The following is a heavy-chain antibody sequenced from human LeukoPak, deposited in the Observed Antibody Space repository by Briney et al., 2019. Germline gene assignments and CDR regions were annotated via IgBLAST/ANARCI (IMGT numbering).Heavy chain of an antibody. J-gene: IGHJ6*02. Sequence: SVKVSCKASGYTFTSYGISWVRQAPGQGLEWMGGIIPIFGTANYAQKFQGRVTITADESTSTAYMELSSLRSEDTAVYYCAVEGGFFRPAAETLDYYGMDVWGQGTTVTVSS. CDR2: IIPIFGTA. CDR3: AVEGGFFRPAAETLDYYGMDV. D-gene: IGHD3-16*01. V-gene: IGHV1-69*13. CDR1: GYTFTSYG.